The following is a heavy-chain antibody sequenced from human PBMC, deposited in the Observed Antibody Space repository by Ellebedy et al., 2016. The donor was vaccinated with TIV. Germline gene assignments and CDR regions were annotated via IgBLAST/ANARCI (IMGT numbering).Heavy chain of an antibody. CDR3: ARGRVAVAGYGPYYYYYGMDV. CDR1: GGSFSGYY. Sequence: GSLRLSCAVYGGSFSGYYWSWIRQPPGKGLEWIGEINHSGSTNYNPSLKSRVTISVDTSKNQFSLKLSSVTAADTAVYYCARGRVAVAGYGPYYYYYGMDVWGQGTTVTVSS. V-gene: IGHV4-34*01. J-gene: IGHJ6*02. CDR2: INHSGST. D-gene: IGHD6-19*01.